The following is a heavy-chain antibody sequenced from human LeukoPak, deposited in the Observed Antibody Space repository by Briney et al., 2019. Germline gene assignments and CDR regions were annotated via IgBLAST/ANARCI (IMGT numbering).Heavy chain of an antibody. CDR1: GGSISSYY. J-gene: IGHJ4*02. CDR3: ARGRAAIGY. Sequence: PSETLSLTCTVSGGSISSYYWSWIRQPPGKGLEWIGEINHSGSTNYNPSLKSRVTISVDTSKNQFSLKLSSVTAADTAVYYCARGRAAIGYWGQGTLVTVSS. V-gene: IGHV4-34*01. D-gene: IGHD2-2*01. CDR2: INHSGST.